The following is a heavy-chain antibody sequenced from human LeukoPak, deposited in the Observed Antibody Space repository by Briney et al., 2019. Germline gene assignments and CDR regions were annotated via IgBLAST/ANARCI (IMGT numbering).Heavy chain of an antibody. CDR1: GGSISSSSYY. D-gene: IGHD3-3*01. J-gene: IGHJ6*03. Sequence: SETLSLTCTVSGGSISSSSYYWGWIRQPPGKGLEWIGSIYYSGSTNYNPSLKSRVTISVDTSKNQFSLKLSSVTAADTAVYYCARGRITIFGVIRYYYYYMDVWGKGTTVTVSS. CDR2: IYYSGST. V-gene: IGHV4-39*07. CDR3: ARGRITIFGVIRYYYYYMDV.